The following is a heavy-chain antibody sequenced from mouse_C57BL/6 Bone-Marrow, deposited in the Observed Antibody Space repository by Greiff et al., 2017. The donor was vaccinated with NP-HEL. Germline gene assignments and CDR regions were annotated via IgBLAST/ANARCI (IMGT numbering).Heavy chain of an antibody. J-gene: IGHJ2*01. CDR3: ATSLTTVVAHYFDY. CDR1: GYTFTSYW. CDR2: INPSSGYP. Sequence: VKLMESGAELAKPGASVKLSCKASGYTFTSYWMHWVRQRPGPGLEWIGYINPSSGYPKYNQKFQEKTTLTADKSSSTAYMQLSSLTYEDSAVYYCATSLTTVVAHYFDYWGQGTTLTVSS. D-gene: IGHD1-1*01. V-gene: IGHV1-7*01.